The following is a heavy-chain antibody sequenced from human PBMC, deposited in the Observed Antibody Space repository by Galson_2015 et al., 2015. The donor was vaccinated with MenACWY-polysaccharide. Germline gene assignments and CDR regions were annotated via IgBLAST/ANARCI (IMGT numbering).Heavy chain of an antibody. Sequence: QSGAEVKKSGESLKISCKGSGYSFSNYWIGWVRQVPGKGLEWMGIIYPGDSDTRYSPSFQGQVTISADKSISTAYLQWSSLKASDTAMYYCARQRRSFCSSTSCSFDPWGQETLVPVSS. V-gene: IGHV5-51*01. J-gene: IGHJ5*02. CDR2: IYPGDSDT. CDR1: GYSFSNYW. D-gene: IGHD2-2*01. CDR3: ARQRRSFCSSTSCSFDP.